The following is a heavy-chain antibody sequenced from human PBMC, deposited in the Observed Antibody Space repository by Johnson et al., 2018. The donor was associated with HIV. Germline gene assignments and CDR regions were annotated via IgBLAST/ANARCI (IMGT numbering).Heavy chain of an antibody. CDR2: IRYDGRNK. J-gene: IGHJ3*02. D-gene: IGHD3-22*01. CDR1: GFTFSSYA. Sequence: QVQLVESGGGVVQPGRSLRLSCAASGFTFSSYAMHWVRQAPGKGLEWVAFIRYDGRNKYYPDSVKGRFTISRDNSKNTLYLQMNSLRAEDTAVYYCARNGGYYYGAFDIWGQGTNVTVSS. CDR3: ARNGGYYYGAFDI. V-gene: IGHV3-33*08.